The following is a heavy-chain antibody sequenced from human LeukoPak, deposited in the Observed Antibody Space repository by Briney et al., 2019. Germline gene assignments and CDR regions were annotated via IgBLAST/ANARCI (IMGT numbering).Heavy chain of an antibody. V-gene: IGHV4-34*01. CDR2: IHYTGAT. CDR3: ARGNILTGYCFDC. Sequence: PSETLSLTCAVYGGSITGYYWSWIRQTPGRGLEWVGEIHYTGATSYNPSLKSRATISTDTSKNQFSLRLSSVTAADTAVYYCARGNILTGYCFDCWGQGALVTVSS. CDR1: GGSITGYY. J-gene: IGHJ4*02. D-gene: IGHD3-9*01.